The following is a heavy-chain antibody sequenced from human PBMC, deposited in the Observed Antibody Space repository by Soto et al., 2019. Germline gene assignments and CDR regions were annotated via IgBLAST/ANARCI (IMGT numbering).Heavy chain of an antibody. CDR1: GGSISSGGYY. CDR3: ARGMETIGSGFDY. Sequence: SETLSLTCTVSGGSISSGGYYWSWIRQHPGKGLEWIGYIDYSGSTYYNPSLKSRVIISADTSKNDFSLKLSSVTAADMAVYYCARGMETIGSGFDYWGQGIPVTSPQ. J-gene: IGHJ4*02. D-gene: IGHD3-3*01. V-gene: IGHV4-31*03. CDR2: IDYSGST.